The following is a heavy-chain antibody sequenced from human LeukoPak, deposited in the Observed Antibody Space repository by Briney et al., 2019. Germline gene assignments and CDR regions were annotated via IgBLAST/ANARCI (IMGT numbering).Heavy chain of an antibody. Sequence: PGGSLRLSCAASGFTFSSYGMHWVRQAPGKGLEWVAVISYDGSNEYYADSVKGRFTISRDNSKNTLYLQMNSLRAEDTAVYYCAKDLGLSEDIWGQGTMVTVSS. CDR2: ISYDGSNE. D-gene: IGHD7-27*01. J-gene: IGHJ3*02. CDR3: AKDLGLSEDI. V-gene: IGHV3-30*18. CDR1: GFTFSSYG.